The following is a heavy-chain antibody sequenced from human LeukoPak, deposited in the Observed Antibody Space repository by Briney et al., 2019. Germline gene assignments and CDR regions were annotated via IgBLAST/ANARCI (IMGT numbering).Heavy chain of an antibody. D-gene: IGHD3-9*01. CDR3: ARGGAVLRYFDWSPPFDP. CDR2: INHSGST. Sequence: SETLSLTCAVYGGSFSVYYWSWIRQPPGKGLEWIGEINHSGSTNYNPSLKSRVTISVDTSKNQFSLKLSSVTAADTAVYYCARGGAVLRYFDWSPPFDPWGQGTLVTVSS. CDR1: GGSFSVYY. V-gene: IGHV4-34*01. J-gene: IGHJ5*02.